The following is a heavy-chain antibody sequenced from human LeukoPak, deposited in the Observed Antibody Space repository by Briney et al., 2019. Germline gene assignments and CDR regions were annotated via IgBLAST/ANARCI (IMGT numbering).Heavy chain of an antibody. D-gene: IGHD3-3*01. CDR1: GGSISSYY. J-gene: IGHJ6*03. CDR2: IYYSGST. CDR3: ARQGSAVTIFGVVNVYMDV. Sequence: SETLSLTCTVSGGSISSYYWSWIRQPPGKGLEWIGYIYYSGSTNYNPSLKSRVTISVDTSKNQFSLKLSSVTAADTAVYYCARQGSAVTIFGVVNVYMDVWGKGTTATVSS. V-gene: IGHV4-59*01.